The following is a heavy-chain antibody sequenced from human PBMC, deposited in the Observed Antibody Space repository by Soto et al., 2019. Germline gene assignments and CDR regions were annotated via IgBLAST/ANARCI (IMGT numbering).Heavy chain of an antibody. J-gene: IGHJ5*02. CDR3: AHSTTYYDILTGYYKVGWFDP. Sequence: SGPTLVNPTQTLTLTCTFSGFSLSTSGVGVGWIRQPPGKALEWLALIYWDDDKRYSPSLKSRLTITKDTSKNQVVLTMTNMDPVDTATYYCAHSTTYYDILTGYYKVGWFDPWGQGTLVTVSS. CDR1: GFSLSTSGVG. CDR2: IYWDDDK. V-gene: IGHV2-5*02. D-gene: IGHD3-9*01.